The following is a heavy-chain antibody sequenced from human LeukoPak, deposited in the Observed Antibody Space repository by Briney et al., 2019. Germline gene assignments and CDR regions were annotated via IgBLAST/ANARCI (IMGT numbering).Heavy chain of an antibody. CDR3: ARDVGSWGGYTFAY. Sequence: HGGSLRLSCAASGFTLSSYWMSWVRQAPGKGLERVANIKQDGSDRYYVDSVKGRLTISRDNGKNSLYVQMNSLRIDDTAVYFCARDVGSWGGYTFAYWGQGTLVSVSS. V-gene: IGHV3-7*01. D-gene: IGHD5-12*01. CDR2: IKQDGSDR. CDR1: GFTLSSYW. J-gene: IGHJ4*02.